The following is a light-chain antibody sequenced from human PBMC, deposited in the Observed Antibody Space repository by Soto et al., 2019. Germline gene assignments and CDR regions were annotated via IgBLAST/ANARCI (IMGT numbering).Light chain of an antibody. Sequence: EIALTQSPGTLSLSPGERATLSFRSSQRVNSNYLAWYRQKPGQAPRLLIYGAPIRATGIPDRFSGSGSGTDFTLTISRLEPEDFAVYYCQQYGSSPWAFGQGTKVEIK. CDR2: GAP. J-gene: IGKJ1*01. CDR1: QRVNSNY. CDR3: QQYGSSPWA. V-gene: IGKV3-20*01.